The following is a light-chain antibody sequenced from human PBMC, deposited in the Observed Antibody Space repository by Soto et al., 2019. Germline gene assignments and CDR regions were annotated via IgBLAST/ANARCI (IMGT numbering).Light chain of an antibody. CDR1: QSISSW. J-gene: IGKJ1*01. CDR2: KAS. V-gene: IGKV1-5*03. Sequence: DIQMTQSPSTLSASVGDRVTIPCRASQSISSWLAWYQQKPGKAPKLLIYKASSLASGVPSRFRGSGSGTEFTLTISRLQPDDFATYYCQQYNSYPWTFGQGTKVDIK. CDR3: QQYNSYPWT.